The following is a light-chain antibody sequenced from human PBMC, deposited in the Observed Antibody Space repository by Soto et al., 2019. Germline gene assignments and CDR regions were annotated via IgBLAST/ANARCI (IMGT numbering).Light chain of an antibody. J-gene: IGKJ5*01. Sequence: EIVMTPSPATLSASPGERATLSCRASQSVSSNLAWYQQKPGQAPRLLIYAASTRATGIPARFSGSGSGTEFTLTISSLQSEDFAVYYCQQYDNWPPVTFGHGTRLEIK. CDR2: AAS. CDR3: QQYDNWPPVT. V-gene: IGKV3-15*01. CDR1: QSVSSN.